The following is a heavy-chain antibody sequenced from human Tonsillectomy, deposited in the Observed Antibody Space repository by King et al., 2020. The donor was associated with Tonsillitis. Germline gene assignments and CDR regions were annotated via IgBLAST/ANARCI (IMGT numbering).Heavy chain of an antibody. Sequence: VQLVESGAEVKKPGASVKVSCKAFGYTFTGYYMHCVRQAPGQGLDWMGWVSPKTGGTNLAQKFQGRVTMTRDTSICTAYMELSRLRSDDTAVYYCASGYDVLTGFFFDQWGQGTLVTVSS. CDR2: VSPKTGGT. CDR3: ASGYDVLTGFFFDQ. CDR1: GYTFTGYY. V-gene: IGHV1-2*02. D-gene: IGHD3-9*01. J-gene: IGHJ4*02.